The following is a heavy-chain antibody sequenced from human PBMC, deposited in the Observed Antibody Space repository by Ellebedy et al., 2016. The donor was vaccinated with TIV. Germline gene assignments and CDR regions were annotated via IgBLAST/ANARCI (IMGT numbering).Heavy chain of an antibody. CDR2: ISYDGSNK. V-gene: IGHV3-30*03. CDR3: ARDPDSSGYYPSYYFDY. CDR1: GFTFSSYG. J-gene: IGHJ4*02. D-gene: IGHD3-22*01. Sequence: GESLKISXAASGFTFSSYGMHWVRQAPGKGLEWVAVISYDGSNKYYADSVKGRFTISRDNSKNTLYLQMNSLRAEDTAVYYCARDPDSSGYYPSYYFDYWGQGTLVTVSS.